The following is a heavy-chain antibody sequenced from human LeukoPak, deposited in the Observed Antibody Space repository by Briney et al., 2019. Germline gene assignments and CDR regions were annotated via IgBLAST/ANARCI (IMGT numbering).Heavy chain of an antibody. CDR2: ISSSSSYI. CDR3: ARVGVLWFGELLPDDY. CDR1: GFTFSSYS. V-gene: IGHV3-21*01. Sequence: GGSLRLSCAASGFTFSSYSMNWVRQAPGKGVEWVSSISSSSSYIYYADSVKGRFTISRDNAKNSLYLQMNSLRAEDTAVYYCARVGVLWFGELLPDDYWGQGTLVTVSS. D-gene: IGHD3-10*01. J-gene: IGHJ4*02.